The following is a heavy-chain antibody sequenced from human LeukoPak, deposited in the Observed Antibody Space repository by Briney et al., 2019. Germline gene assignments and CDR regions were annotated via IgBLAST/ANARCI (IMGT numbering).Heavy chain of an antibody. D-gene: IGHD5-12*01. CDR2: IYASGNT. CDR3: SRGEYIGYDNPPGY. V-gene: IGHV4-4*07. J-gene: IGHJ4*02. Sequence: PSETLSLTCTVSGGSISGYYWNWIRQPAGKGLEWIGRIYASGNTNYNPSLKSRVTMSVDTSKNQFSLKLFSVTAADTAVYYCSRGEYIGYDNPPGYWGQGTLVTVSS. CDR1: GGSISGYY.